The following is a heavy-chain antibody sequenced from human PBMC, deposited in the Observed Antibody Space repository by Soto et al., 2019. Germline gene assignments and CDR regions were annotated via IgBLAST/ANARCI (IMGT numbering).Heavy chain of an antibody. Sequence: QVQLVQSGAEVKKPGASVKVSCKASGYTFTSYDINWVRQATGQGLEWMGWMNPNSSDTGYAQKFEGRVTMTRNTSISTAYMELSSLRCEDTAVYYCERGSQWFAVTTDWGQGTLVTVS. CDR2: MNPNSSDT. D-gene: IGHD4-17*01. CDR3: ERGSQWFAVTTD. J-gene: IGHJ4*02. CDR1: GYTFTSYD. V-gene: IGHV1-8*01.